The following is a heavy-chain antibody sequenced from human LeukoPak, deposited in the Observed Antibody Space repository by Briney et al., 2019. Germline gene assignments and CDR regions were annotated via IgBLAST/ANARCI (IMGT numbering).Heavy chain of an antibody. J-gene: IGHJ4*02. V-gene: IGHV3-23*01. CDR3: AKNLGYYSYFDY. CDR2: ISSSGTST. CDR1: GFTFSSYA. D-gene: IGHD5-12*01. Sequence: PGGSLRLSCAASGFTFSSYAMNWVRQAPGKGLEWVSAISSSGTSTYYADADSVKGRFTISRDNSKNTLYLQMNSLRAEDTAVYYCAKNLGYYSYFDYRGQGTLVTVSS.